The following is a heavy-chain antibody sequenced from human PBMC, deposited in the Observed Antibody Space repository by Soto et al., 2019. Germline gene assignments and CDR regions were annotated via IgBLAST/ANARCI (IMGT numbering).Heavy chain of an antibody. J-gene: IGHJ3*02. D-gene: IGHD3-3*01. Sequence: PSETLSLTCSVSGGSISSNSYYWGWIRQPPGKGLEWIGSMSHAGKTYRNPSLQSRVTISVDTSKNQFSLKLSSVTAADTAVYYCARGDIPTYYDFWSGYYPDAYDIWGQGTMVTVSS. CDR3: ARGDIPTYYDFWSGYYPDAYDI. CDR1: GGSISSNSYY. CDR2: MSHAGKT. V-gene: IGHV4-39*07.